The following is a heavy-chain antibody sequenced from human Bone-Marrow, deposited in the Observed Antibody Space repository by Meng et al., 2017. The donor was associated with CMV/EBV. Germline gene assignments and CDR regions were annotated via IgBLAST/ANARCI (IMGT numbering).Heavy chain of an antibody. CDR1: GFSFSDYY. CDR3: ARVGDTFSRISGYNNWFDP. Sequence: ESLKISCAASGFSFSDYYMNWIRQAPGRGLEWIGEINHSGSTNYNPSLKSRVTITVDTSKNQFSLKLSSVTAADKAVYYCARVGDTFSRISGYNNWFDPWGQGTLVTVSS. V-gene: IGHV4-34*01. D-gene: IGHD3-22*01. J-gene: IGHJ5*02. CDR2: INHSGST.